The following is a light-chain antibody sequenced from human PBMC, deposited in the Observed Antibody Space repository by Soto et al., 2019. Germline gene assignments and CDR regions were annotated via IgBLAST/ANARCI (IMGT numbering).Light chain of an antibody. CDR2: SAS. CDR1: HDISNY. J-gene: IGKJ1*01. Sequence: DMQMTQSPPSLSAPVGDKTTITCRASHDISNYLAWYQQKPGEVPKLLIYSASTLESGVSSRFSGGGTGTDFTLTINSLQPEDVGTYYYQKYNSVPRTFGQGTKVEIK. CDR3: QKYNSVPRT. V-gene: IGKV1-27*01.